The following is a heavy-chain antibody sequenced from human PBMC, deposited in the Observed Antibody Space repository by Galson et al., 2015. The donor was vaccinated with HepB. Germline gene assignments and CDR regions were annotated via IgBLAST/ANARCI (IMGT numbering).Heavy chain of an antibody. Sequence: SLRLSCAASGFTFSSYGMHWVRQAPGKGLEWVAVISYDGSNKYYADSVKGRFTISGDNSKNTLYLQMNSLRAEDTAVYYCAKARFLLFGFWSGYYTGGMDVWGQGTTVTVSS. D-gene: IGHD3-3*01. J-gene: IGHJ6*02. CDR2: ISYDGSNK. V-gene: IGHV3-30*18. CDR1: GFTFSSYG. CDR3: AKARFLLFGFWSGYYTGGMDV.